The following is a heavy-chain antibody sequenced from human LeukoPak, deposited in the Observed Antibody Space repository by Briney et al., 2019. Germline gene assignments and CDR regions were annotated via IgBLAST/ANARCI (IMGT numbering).Heavy chain of an antibody. CDR2: IYHSGST. J-gene: IGHJ4*02. CDR1: GGSVSSGSYY. V-gene: IGHV4-61*01. D-gene: IGHD6-13*01. CDR3: ARGGYSSSTYYFDY. Sequence: SETLSLTCTVSGGSVSSGSYYWSWLRQPPGKGLEWIGEIYHSGSTNYNASLKSRVTISVDKSKNQFSLRLNSVTAADTAVYYCARGGYSSSTYYFDYWGQGTLVTVSS.